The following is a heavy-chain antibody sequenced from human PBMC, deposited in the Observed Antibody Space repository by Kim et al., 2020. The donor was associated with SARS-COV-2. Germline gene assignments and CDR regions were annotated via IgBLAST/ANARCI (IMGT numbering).Heavy chain of an antibody. Sequence: NYAQKFQGRVTITADESTSTAYMELSSLRSEDTAVYYCARDYDYGWFDPWGQGTLVTVSS. V-gene: IGHV1-69*01. CDR3: ARDYDYGWFDP. J-gene: IGHJ5*02. D-gene: IGHD3-16*01.